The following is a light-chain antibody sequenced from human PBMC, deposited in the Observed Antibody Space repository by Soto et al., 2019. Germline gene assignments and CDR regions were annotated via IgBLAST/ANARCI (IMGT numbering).Light chain of an antibody. Sequence: EIVLTQSPGTLSLSPGERATLSCRASQSVSSTYLAWYQQQPGQAPRLLIYSPSSRATGIPDRFSGNGSGTDFNLSIRRLEPEDCALDYCQQDDGCSALAFSGGSMVEIK. CDR3: QQDDGCSALA. CDR1: QSVSSTY. J-gene: IGKJ4*01. CDR2: SPS. V-gene: IGKV3-20*01.